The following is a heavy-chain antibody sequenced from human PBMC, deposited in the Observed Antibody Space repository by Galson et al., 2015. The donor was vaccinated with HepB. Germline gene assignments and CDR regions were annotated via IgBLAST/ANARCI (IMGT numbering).Heavy chain of an antibody. CDR3: ARDRGLYGSGSYAVDY. V-gene: IGHV3-66*02. Sequence: LRLSCAASGFTVRSNYMSWVRQAPGKGLEWVSVIYSGSRTYYADSVKGRFTISRDNSKNTLFLQMNSLRTEDTAVYYCARDRGLYGSGSYAVDYWGQGTLVTVSS. D-gene: IGHD3-10*01. CDR1: GFTVRSNY. CDR2: IYSGSRT. J-gene: IGHJ4*02.